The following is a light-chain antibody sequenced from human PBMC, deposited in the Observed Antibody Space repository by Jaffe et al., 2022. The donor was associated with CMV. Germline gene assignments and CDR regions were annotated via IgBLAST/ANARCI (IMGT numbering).Light chain of an antibody. CDR3: QHFGRLWT. Sequence: DIVLTQSPGTLSLSPGERATLSCRASQSVTSSYLAWYQQKAGQAPRLLIYVASIRATGIPDRFSGSGSGTDFTLTINSLEPEDCAVYYCQHFGRLWTFGQGTKVEIK. CDR2: VAS. J-gene: IGKJ1*01. CDR1: QSVTSSY. V-gene: IGKV3-20*01.